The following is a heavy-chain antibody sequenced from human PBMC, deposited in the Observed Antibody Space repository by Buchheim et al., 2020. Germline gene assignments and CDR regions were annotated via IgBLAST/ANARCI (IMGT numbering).Heavy chain of an antibody. Sequence: EVQLVESGGGLVQPGGSLRLSCAASGFTFSSYSMNWVRQAPGKGLEWASYISSSSSTIYYANSVKGRFTISRDNAKNSLYLPMNSLRAEDTAVYYCARDGTGTTEFDYWGQGTL. J-gene: IGHJ4*02. CDR2: ISSSSSTI. CDR1: GFTFSSYS. D-gene: IGHD1-7*01. CDR3: ARDGTGTTEFDY. V-gene: IGHV3-48*01.